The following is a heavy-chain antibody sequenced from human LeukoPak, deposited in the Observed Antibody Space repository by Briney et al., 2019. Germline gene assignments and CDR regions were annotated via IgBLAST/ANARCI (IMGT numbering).Heavy chain of an antibody. CDR3: ARLVIAAAGKIEPVGYYYGMDV. J-gene: IGHJ6*02. V-gene: IGHV3-21*01. CDR2: ISSSSSYI. CDR1: GFTFSSYS. Sequence: GGSLRLSCAASGFTFSSYSMNWVRQAPGKGLEWVSSISSSSSYIYYADSVKGRFTISRDNAKNSLYLQMNSLRAADTAVYYCARLVIAAAGKIEPVGYYYGMDVWGQGTTVTVSS. D-gene: IGHD6-13*01.